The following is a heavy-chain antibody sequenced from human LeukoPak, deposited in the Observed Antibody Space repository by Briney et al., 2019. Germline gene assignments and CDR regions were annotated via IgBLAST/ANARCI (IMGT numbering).Heavy chain of an antibody. CDR2: ISSSGSTI. V-gene: IGHV3-11*04. D-gene: IGHD3-3*01. Sequence: GGSLRLSCAASGFTFSDYYMSWIRQAPGKGLEWVSYISSSGSTIYYADSVKGRFTISRDNAKNSLYLQMNSLRAEDTAVYYCASPHYDFWSGYYWWGQGTLVTVSS. CDR3: ASPHYDFWSGYYW. CDR1: GFTFSDYY. J-gene: IGHJ4*02.